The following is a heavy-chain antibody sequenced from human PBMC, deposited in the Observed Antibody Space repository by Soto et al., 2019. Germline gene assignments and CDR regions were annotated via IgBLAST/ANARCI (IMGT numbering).Heavy chain of an antibody. D-gene: IGHD2-2*01. V-gene: IGHV3-23*01. Sequence: GGSMRLCCAASGVPFYNYAMGWVRQAPGKGLEWVSAITGSGSDTYYVDSVKGRFTISRDNSENTLYLQMNSLRAEDTAIYYCAKLGSSSWSPHYYFDYWGQGTLVTVSS. CDR1: GVPFYNYA. CDR3: AKLGSSSWSPHYYFDY. CDR2: ITGSGSDT. J-gene: IGHJ4*02.